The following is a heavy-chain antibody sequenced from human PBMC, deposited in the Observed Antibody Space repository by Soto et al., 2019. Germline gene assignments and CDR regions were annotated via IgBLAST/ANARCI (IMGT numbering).Heavy chain of an antibody. D-gene: IGHD4-4*01. CDR2: STGPGGST. CDR3: GKGHSEYQGDYNYYGMDI. Sequence: EVQLLESGGGLVQPGGSLRLSCAGSGFTFNNYAINWVRQGPGKGLEWVAASTGPGGSTYNEDSVKGRFTVSRDNSKKTVYLQPAGVSADDTAVSYCGKGHSEYQGDYNYYGMDIWGQGNTVTVSS. J-gene: IGHJ6*02. V-gene: IGHV3-23*01. CDR1: GFTFNNYA.